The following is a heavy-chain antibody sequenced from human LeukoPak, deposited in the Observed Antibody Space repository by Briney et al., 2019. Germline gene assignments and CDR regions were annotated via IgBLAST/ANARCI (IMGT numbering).Heavy chain of an antibody. CDR3: ARGTSLQWLVRGPFDY. Sequence: GASVKVSCKASGYTFTSYAISWVRQAPGQGLEWMGGIIPIFGTTNYAQKFQGRVTITADESTSTAYMDLSSLRSEDTAVYYCARGTSLQWLVRGPFDYWGQGTLVTVSS. V-gene: IGHV1-69*13. CDR1: GYTFTSYA. D-gene: IGHD6-19*01. J-gene: IGHJ4*02. CDR2: IIPIFGTT.